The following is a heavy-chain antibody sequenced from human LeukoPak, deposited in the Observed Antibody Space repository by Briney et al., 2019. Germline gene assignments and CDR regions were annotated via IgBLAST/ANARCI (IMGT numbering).Heavy chain of an antibody. D-gene: IGHD2-2*01. CDR1: GFTFSSYS. J-gene: IGHJ6*03. V-gene: IGHV3-21*01. CDR2: SSSSSSYI. Sequence: KTGGSLRLSCAASGFTFSSYSMNWVRQAPGKGLEWVSSSSSSSSYIYYADSVKGRFTISRDNAKNSLYLQMNSLRAEDTAVYYCARASVVPAAMTYYYYYYMDVWGKGTTVTISS. CDR3: ARASVVPAAMTYYYYYYMDV.